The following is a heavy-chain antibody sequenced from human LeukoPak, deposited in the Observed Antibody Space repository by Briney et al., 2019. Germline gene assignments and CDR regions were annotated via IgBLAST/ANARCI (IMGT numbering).Heavy chain of an antibody. V-gene: IGHV3-23*01. J-gene: IGHJ4*02. CDR3: AKLVGASNFDY. CDR2: ISGIGGGST. D-gene: IGHD1-26*01. CDR1: GFTFSRYS. Sequence: PGGSLRLSCAASGFTFSRYSLSWVRQAPGKGLEWVSAISGIGGGSTYYADSVKGRFIISRDNSKNTLYVQMNSLRAEDTAVYYCAKLVGASNFDYWGQGTLVTVSS.